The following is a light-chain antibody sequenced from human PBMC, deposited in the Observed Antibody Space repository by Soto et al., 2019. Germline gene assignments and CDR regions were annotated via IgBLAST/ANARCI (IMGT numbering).Light chain of an antibody. CDR2: TAS. CDR3: QQSYSNPPT. Sequence: DIQFTQSPSYLSASVGDRVTITYRASQSITSYLNWYQQKTGKAPTLLIYTASILQSGVPSRFSGIVSGTEFALTISSLQPEDCATYACQQSYSNPPTFSPGTKVDIK. CDR1: QSITSY. J-gene: IGKJ2*01. V-gene: IGKV1-39*01.